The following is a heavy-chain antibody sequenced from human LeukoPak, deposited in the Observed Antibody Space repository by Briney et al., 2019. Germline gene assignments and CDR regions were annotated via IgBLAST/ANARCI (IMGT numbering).Heavy chain of an antibody. D-gene: IGHD6-13*01. Sequence: SETLSLTCVVSGGSISSSNWWNWVRQPPGKGLEWIGEISHSGSTNYNPSLKSRVAISIDKSTNQFSLRLTSVTAADTAVYYCASSLKVAAGTGRFDSWGQGTLVTVSS. V-gene: IGHV4-4*02. CDR2: ISHSGST. CDR1: GGSISSSNW. J-gene: IGHJ4*02. CDR3: ASSLKVAAGTGRFDS.